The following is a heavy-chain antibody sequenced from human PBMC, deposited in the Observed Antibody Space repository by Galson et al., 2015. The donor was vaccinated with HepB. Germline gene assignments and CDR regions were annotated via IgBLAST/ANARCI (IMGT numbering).Heavy chain of an antibody. CDR2: MNPNSGDT. CDR1: GYTFTSYD. V-gene: IGHV1-8*01. J-gene: IGHJ4*02. Sequence: QSGAEVKRPGTSVKVSCKASGYTFTSYDINWARQATGQGLEWMGWMNPNSGDTDYVQKFQGRVTMTTDTSTSTAYMDLRSLTSDDTAVYYCARVGMTSYYFDYWGQGTLVTVSS. D-gene: IGHD1-14*01. CDR3: ARVGMTSYYFDY.